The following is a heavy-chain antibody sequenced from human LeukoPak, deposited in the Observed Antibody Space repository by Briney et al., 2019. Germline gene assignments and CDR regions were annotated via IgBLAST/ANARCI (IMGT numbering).Heavy chain of an antibody. CDR1: GFTFSSYG. Sequence: PGGSLRLSCAESGFTFSSYGMHWVRQVPGKGLGWVAVTWSAETSKKYADSVKGRFAISRDNSKNTLYLEMNSLRVEDTAIYYCARDRLVRQFDYWGQGTLVTVSS. D-gene: IGHD3-9*01. V-gene: IGHV3-33*01. J-gene: IGHJ4*02. CDR3: ARDRLVRQFDY. CDR2: TWSAETSK.